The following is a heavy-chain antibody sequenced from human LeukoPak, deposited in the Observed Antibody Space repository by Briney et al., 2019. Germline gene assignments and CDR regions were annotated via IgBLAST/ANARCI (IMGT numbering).Heavy chain of an antibody. CDR3: ARLSDGSSYQLDY. D-gene: IGHD2-15*01. CDR1: GGSISSYN. J-gene: IGHJ4*02. V-gene: IGHV4-59*08. Sequence: SETLSLTCTVSGGSISSYNWSWIRQPPGKGLEWIGYIYYSGSTNYNPSLKSRVTISVDTSKNQFSLKLSSVTAADTAVYYCARLSDGSSYQLDYWGQGTLVTVSS. CDR2: IYYSGST.